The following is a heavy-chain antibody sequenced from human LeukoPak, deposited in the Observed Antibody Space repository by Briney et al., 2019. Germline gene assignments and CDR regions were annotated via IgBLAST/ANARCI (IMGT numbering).Heavy chain of an antibody. D-gene: IGHD5-18*01. CDR2: IIPIFGTA. J-gene: IGHJ6*03. V-gene: IGHV1-69*01. Sequence: SVKVSCKASGGTFSSYAISWVRQAPGQGLEWMGGIIPIFGTANYAQKFQGRVTITADESTSTAYMELSSLRSEDTVVYYCARDKVSDAAMVQYYYYYMDVWGKGTTVTVSS. CDR3: ARDKVSDAAMVQYYYYYMDV. CDR1: GGTFSSYA.